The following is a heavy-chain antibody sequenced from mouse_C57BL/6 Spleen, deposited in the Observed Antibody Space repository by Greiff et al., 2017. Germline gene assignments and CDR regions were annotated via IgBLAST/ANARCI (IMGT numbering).Heavy chain of an antibody. CDR1: GYSITSGYY. CDR2: ISYDGSN. Sequence: EVQRVESGPGLVKPSQSLSLTCSVTGYSITSGYYWNWIRQFPGNKLEWMGYISYDGSNNYNPSLKNRISITRDTSKNQFFLKLNSVTTEDTATYYCARGYYGSSPFDYWGQGTTLTVSS. CDR3: ARGYYGSSPFDY. D-gene: IGHD1-1*01. V-gene: IGHV3-6*01. J-gene: IGHJ2*01.